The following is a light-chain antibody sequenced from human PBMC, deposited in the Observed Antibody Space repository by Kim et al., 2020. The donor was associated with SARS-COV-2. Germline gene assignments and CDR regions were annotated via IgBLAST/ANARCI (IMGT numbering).Light chain of an antibody. J-gene: IGKJ5*01. V-gene: IGKV3-20*01. CDR1: QSLTNRD. Sequence: EIILTQSPGTLSLSPGEGATLSCRASQSLTNRDLAWYQQKPGQPPRLLLYHTSKRATGVPDRFSGSGSGTDFTLTIAYLEPDDFAMYFCLHYDFSSVTLGQGTRLEIK. CDR3: LHYDFSSVT. CDR2: HTS.